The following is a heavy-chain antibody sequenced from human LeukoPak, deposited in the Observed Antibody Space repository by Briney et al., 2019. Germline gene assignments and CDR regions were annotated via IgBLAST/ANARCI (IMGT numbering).Heavy chain of an antibody. J-gene: IGHJ4*02. CDR2: ISSSSSYI. D-gene: IGHD3-10*01. CDR1: GFTFSSYA. V-gene: IGHV3-21*06. CDR3: ARDPGIDSGSYPIDY. Sequence: GGSLRLSCAASGFTFSSYAMNWVRQAPGKGLEWVSSISSSSSYIYYADSVKGRFTISRDNAKNSLCLQMDSLRAEDTAVYYCARDPGIDSGSYPIDYWGQGTLVTISS.